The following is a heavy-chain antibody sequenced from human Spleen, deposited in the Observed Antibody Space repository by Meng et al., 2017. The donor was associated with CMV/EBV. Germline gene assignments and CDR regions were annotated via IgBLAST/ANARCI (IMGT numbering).Heavy chain of an antibody. D-gene: IGHD6-19*01. CDR3: ASQADYGSGWYSVNY. Sequence: SGYTFTDYYIHWVRQAPGQGLEWMGWLNPNSGGTNYTQKFQGRVTMTRDTSISTAYMELSGLKSDDTAVYYCASQADYGSGWYSVNYWGQGTLVTVSS. V-gene: IGHV1-2*02. J-gene: IGHJ4*02. CDR2: LNPNSGGT. CDR1: GYTFTDYY.